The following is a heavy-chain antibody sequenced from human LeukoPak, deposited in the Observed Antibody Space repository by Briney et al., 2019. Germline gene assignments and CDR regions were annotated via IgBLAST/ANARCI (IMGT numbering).Heavy chain of an antibody. V-gene: IGHV3-9*01. CDR3: AKDTTYYYDSSGYRFDY. D-gene: IGHD3-22*01. J-gene: IGHJ4*02. Sequence: GRSLRLSCAASGFTFDDYAMHWVRQAPGKGLEWVSGISWNSGSIGYADSVKGRFTISRDNAKNSLYLQMNSLRAEDTALHYCAKDTTYYYDSSGYRFDYWGQGTLVTVSS. CDR1: GFTFDDYA. CDR2: ISWNSGSI.